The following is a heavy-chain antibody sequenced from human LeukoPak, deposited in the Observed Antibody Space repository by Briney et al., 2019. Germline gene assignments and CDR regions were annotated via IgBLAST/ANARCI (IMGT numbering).Heavy chain of an antibody. Sequence: SSETLSLTCTVSGGSISSSSYYWGWLRQPPGKGLEWIGSIYYSGSTYYNPSLKSRVTISVDTSKNQFSLKLSSVTAADTAVYYCARDPTYYDSSGYDYWGQGTLVTVSS. V-gene: IGHV4-39*07. CDR1: GGSISSSSYY. CDR3: ARDPTYYDSSGYDY. J-gene: IGHJ4*02. CDR2: IYYSGST. D-gene: IGHD3-22*01.